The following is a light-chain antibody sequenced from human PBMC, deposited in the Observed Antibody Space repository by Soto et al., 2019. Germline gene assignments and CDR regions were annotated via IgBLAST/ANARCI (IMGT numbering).Light chain of an antibody. Sequence: DIQMTQSPSTLSASVGDRVTITGRASQSIGTWLAWYQQKPGKAPKLLIYAASTLQSGVPSRISGSGSGTDFTLTISSLQPEDFATYYCQQSYSTPVTFGGGTKVDI. CDR1: QSIGTW. CDR2: AAS. CDR3: QQSYSTPVT. V-gene: IGKV1-39*01. J-gene: IGKJ4*01.